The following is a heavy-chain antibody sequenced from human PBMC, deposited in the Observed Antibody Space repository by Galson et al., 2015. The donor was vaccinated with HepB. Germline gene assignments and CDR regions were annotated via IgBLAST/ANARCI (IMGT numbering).Heavy chain of an antibody. J-gene: IGHJ4*02. Sequence: SLRLSCAASGFTFSDYYMSWIRQAPGKGLEWASYISSSSSYTNYADSVKGRFTISRDNAKNSLYLQMNSLRAEDTAVYYCARVYGSGSYADPFDYWGQGTLVTVSS. CDR3: ARVYGSGSYADPFDY. CDR2: ISSSSSYT. D-gene: IGHD3-10*01. CDR1: GFTFSDYY. V-gene: IGHV3-11*06.